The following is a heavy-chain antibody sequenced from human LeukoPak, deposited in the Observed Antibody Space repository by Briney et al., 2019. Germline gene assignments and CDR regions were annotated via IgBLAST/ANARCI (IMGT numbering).Heavy chain of an antibody. V-gene: IGHV1-8*01. D-gene: IGHD3-3*01. J-gene: IGHJ4*02. CDR1: GYTFTSYD. Sequence: ASVKVSCKASGYTFTSYDINWVRQATGQGLEWMGWMNPNSGNTGYAQKFRGRVTMTRNTSISTAYMELSSLRSEDTAVYYCARLTPYDFWSFDYWGQGTLVTVSS. CDR3: ARLTPYDFWSFDY. CDR2: MNPNSGNT.